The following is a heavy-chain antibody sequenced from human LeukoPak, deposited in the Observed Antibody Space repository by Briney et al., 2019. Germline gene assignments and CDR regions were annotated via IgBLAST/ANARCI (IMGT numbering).Heavy chain of an antibody. V-gene: IGHV1-2*06. J-gene: IGHJ3*02. CDR1: GYTFTGYY. CDR3: ARDSAEWLQFGAFDI. Sequence: ASVKVSCKASGYTFTGYYMHWVRQAPGQGLEWMGRINPNSGGTNYAQKFQGRVTMTRDTSTSTVYMELSSLRSEDTAVYYCARDSAEWLQFGAFDIWGQGTMVTVSS. CDR2: INPNSGGT. D-gene: IGHD5-24*01.